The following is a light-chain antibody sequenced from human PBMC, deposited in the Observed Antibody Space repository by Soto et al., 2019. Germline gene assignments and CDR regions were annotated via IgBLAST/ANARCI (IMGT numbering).Light chain of an antibody. CDR3: QQSYSTLRT. V-gene: IGKV1-39*01. CDR1: QSISSY. CDR2: AAS. Sequence: DIQMTQSPSSLSASVGDRVTITCRASQSISSYLNWYQQKPGKAPKLLIHAASSLQSGVPSRFSGSGFGTDFTLTISSLQPEDFATYYCQQSYSTLRTFGQGTKVDIK. J-gene: IGKJ1*01.